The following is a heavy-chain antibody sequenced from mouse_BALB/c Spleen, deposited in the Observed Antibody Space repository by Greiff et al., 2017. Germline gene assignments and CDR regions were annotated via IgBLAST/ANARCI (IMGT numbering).Heavy chain of an antibody. CDR2: ISDGGSYT. V-gene: IGHV5-4*02. CDR3: ARGYGNYVRYYAMDY. Sequence: DVQLVESGGGLVKPGGSLKLSCAASGFTFSDYYMYWVRQTPEKRLEWVATISDGGSYTYYPDSVKGRFTISRDNAKNNLYLQMSSLKSEDTAMYYCARGYGNYVRYYAMDYWGQGTSVTVSS. J-gene: IGHJ4*01. CDR1: GFTFSDYY. D-gene: IGHD2-1*01.